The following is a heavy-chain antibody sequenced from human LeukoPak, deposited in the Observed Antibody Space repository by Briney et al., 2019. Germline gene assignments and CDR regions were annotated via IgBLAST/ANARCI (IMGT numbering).Heavy chain of an antibody. J-gene: IGHJ4*02. V-gene: IGHV4-59*02. D-gene: IGHD2-21*02. Sequence: SETLSLTCTVSGGFVNTFYWSWIRQSQGKGLEWLGFIYFSGSPHYNPTLKSRVTISVDTDNNQFSLQLRSVTAEDTAVYFCARGPNTADYWGQGLLLPVSS. CDR2: IYFSGSP. CDR3: ARGPNTADY. CDR1: GGFVNTFY.